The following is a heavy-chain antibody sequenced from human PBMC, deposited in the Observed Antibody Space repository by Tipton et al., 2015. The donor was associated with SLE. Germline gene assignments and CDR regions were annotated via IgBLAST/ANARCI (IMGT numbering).Heavy chain of an antibody. CDR1: GGSFSGYY. D-gene: IGHD3-3*01. Sequence: TLSLTCAVYGGSFSGYYWSWIRQPPGKGLEWIGSIYYSGSTYYNPSLKSRVTISVDTSKNQFSLKLSSVTAADTAVYYCARLGGWSGPYYFDYWGQGTLVTVSS. CDR2: IYYSGST. V-gene: IGHV4-34*01. J-gene: IGHJ4*02. CDR3: ARLGGWSGPYYFDY.